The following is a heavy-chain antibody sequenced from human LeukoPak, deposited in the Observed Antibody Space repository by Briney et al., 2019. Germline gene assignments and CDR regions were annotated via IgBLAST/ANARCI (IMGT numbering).Heavy chain of an antibody. CDR2: ISYDGSNK. Sequence: PGRSLRLSCAASGFTFSSYAMHWVRQAPGKGLEWVAVISYDGSNKYYADSVKGRFTISRDKSKNTLYLQMNSLRAEDTAVYYCARDPSIVVVAATLDYWGQGTLVTVSS. CDR3: ARDPSIVVVAATLDY. J-gene: IGHJ4*02. CDR1: GFTFSSYA. V-gene: IGHV3-30*04. D-gene: IGHD2-15*01.